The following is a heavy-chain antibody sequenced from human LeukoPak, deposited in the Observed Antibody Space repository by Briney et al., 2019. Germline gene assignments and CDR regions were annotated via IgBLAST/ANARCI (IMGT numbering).Heavy chain of an antibody. V-gene: IGHV4-39*01. J-gene: IGHJ3*01. CDR2: IYYSGST. CDR1: GDSISSTGYC. D-gene: IGHD3-22*01. CDR3: AKAGVRYFDSSGLYAFDF. Sequence: SETLSLTCAVSGDSISSTGYCWAWIRQPPGKGLEWIGTIYYSGSTYHNTSLKSRITMSVDTSRNQFSLKLSSVDAADTAVYYCAKAGVRYFDSSGLYAFDFWGQGTTVTVSS.